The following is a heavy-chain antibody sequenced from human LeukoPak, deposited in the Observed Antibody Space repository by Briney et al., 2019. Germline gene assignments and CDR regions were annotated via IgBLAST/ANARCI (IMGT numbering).Heavy chain of an antibody. V-gene: IGHV4-59*11. Sequence: SETLSLTCTVSGGSISSHYWNWIRQPPGKGLEWIGYIYYSGSTNYNPSLKSRVTISVDTSKNQFSLKLSSVTAADTAVYYCASWMTTVTTSWFDPWGLGTLVTVSS. J-gene: IGHJ5*02. CDR3: ASWMTTVTTSWFDP. D-gene: IGHD4-17*01. CDR1: GGSISSHY. CDR2: IYYSGST.